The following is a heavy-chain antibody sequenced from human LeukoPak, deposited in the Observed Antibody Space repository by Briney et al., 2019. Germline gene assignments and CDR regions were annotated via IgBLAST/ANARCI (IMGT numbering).Heavy chain of an antibody. J-gene: IGHJ4*02. CDR2: IYSGGST. Sequence: GGSLRLSCAASGFTVSSKYMSWVRQAPGKGLEWVSVIYSGGSTYYADSVKGRFTISRDNSKNTLYLQMNSLRAEDTAVYYCARXCSSTSCYGFDYWGQGTLVTVSS. D-gene: IGHD2-2*01. CDR1: GFTVSSKY. V-gene: IGHV3-53*01. CDR3: ARXCSSTSCYGFDY.